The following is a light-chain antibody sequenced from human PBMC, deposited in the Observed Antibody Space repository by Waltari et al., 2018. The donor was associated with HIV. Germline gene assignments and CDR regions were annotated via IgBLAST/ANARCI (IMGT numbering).Light chain of an antibody. CDR3: QSADSSGTWV. J-gene: IGLJ3*02. CDR2: KDT. Sequence: YELTQPPSVSVSPGQTARHTCSGDGLPQQSAYWYHQKPGQAPLLVIYKDTERPSGIPERFSCSSSGTTFTLTISGVQAEDEADYYCQSADSSGTWVCGGWTKLTVL. CDR1: GLPQQS. V-gene: IGLV3-25*03.